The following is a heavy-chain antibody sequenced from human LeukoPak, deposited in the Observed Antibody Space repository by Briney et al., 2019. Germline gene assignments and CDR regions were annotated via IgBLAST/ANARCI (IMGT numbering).Heavy chain of an antibody. CDR1: GGTISSYY. J-gene: IGHJ5*02. Sequence: PSETLSLTCTASGGTISSYYWIRLRQTPGKELKRIGHNYSSGSANYAPSLKSRVTISVDSSKNQFSLKLSSVTAADTAVYYCARHVRSFVYPYSASSSFDHWGQGTLVTVSS. D-gene: IGHD2-15*01. CDR2: NYSSGSA. CDR3: ARHVRSFVYPYSASSSFDH. V-gene: IGHV4-59*08.